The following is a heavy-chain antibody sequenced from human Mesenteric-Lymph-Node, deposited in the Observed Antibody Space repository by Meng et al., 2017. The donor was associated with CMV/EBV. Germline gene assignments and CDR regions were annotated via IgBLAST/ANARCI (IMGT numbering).Heavy chain of an antibody. CDR3: ARGRHGRDTEYFKY. CDR2: IKQDGSEK. CDR1: GFSFSDYW. J-gene: IGHJ1*01. D-gene: IGHD5-24*01. Sequence: GGSLRLSCAASGFSFSDYWMSWVRQAAGKGLEWVANIKQDGSEKYYVGSVRGRFTISRDNAKNSLYLQMSSLRADDTAVYYCARGRHGRDTEYFKYWGQGTLVTVSS. V-gene: IGHV3-7*01.